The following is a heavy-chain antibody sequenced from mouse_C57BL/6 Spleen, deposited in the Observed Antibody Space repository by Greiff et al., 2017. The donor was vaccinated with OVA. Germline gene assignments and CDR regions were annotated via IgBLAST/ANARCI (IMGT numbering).Heavy chain of an antibody. Sequence: EVQLQQSGPELVKPGASVKISCKASGYTFTDYYMNWVKQSHGKSLEWIGDINPNNGGTSYNQKFKGKATLTVDKSSSTAYMELRSLTSEDSAVYYCARDTHYYGSRRDYAMDYWGQGTSVTVSS. CDR3: ARDTHYYGSRRDYAMDY. J-gene: IGHJ4*01. CDR2: INPNNGGT. D-gene: IGHD1-1*01. V-gene: IGHV1-26*01. CDR1: GYTFTDYY.